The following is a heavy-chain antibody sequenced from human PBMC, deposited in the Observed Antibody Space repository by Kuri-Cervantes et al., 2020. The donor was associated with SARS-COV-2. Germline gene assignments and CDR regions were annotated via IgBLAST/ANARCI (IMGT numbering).Heavy chain of an antibody. V-gene: IGHV2-5*01. CDR3: AHSGYYDSSGYYYPYYFDY. J-gene: IGHJ4*02. Sequence: SGPTLVKPTQTLTLTCTFSGFSLRTSGVGVGWIRQPPGKALEWLALIYWNDDKRYSPSLKSRLTITKDTSKNQVVLTMTNMDPVDTATYYCAHSGYYDSSGYYYPYYFDYWGQGTLVTVSS. CDR2: IYWNDDK. CDR1: GFSLRTSGVG. D-gene: IGHD3-22*01.